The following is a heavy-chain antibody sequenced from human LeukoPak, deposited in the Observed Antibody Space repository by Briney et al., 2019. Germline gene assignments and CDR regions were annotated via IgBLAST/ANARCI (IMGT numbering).Heavy chain of an antibody. V-gene: IGHV4-61*02. D-gene: IGHD2-2*01. CDR1: GGSISSGSYY. J-gene: IGHJ4*02. CDR3: ARGPPLYCSSTSCSGFDY. Sequence: PSETLSLTCTVSGGSISSGSYYWSWIRQPAGKGLEWIGRIYTSGSTNYNPSLKSRVTIPVDTSKNQFSLKLSSVTAADTAVYYCARGPPLYCSSTSCSGFDYWGQGTLVTVSS. CDR2: IYTSGST.